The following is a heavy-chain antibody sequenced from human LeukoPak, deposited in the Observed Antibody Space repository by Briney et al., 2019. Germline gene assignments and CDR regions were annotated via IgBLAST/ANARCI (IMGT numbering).Heavy chain of an antibody. D-gene: IGHD2-2*01. V-gene: IGHV4-30-4*07. CDR1: GDSLSSGGYS. CDR3: ARGRRYCSSTSCYGSYYYYMDV. CDR2: IRYSGST. J-gene: IGHJ6*03. Sequence: SETLSLTCEVSGDSLSSGGYSWSWIRQPPGKGLEWIGYIRYSGSTYYNPSLKSRVTISVDTSKNQFSLKLSSVTAADTAVYYCARGRRYCSSTSCYGSYYYYMDVWGKGTTVTVSS.